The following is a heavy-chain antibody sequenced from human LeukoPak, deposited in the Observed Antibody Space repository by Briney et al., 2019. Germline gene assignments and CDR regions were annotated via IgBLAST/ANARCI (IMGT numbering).Heavy chain of an antibody. CDR2: IYHSGST. V-gene: IGHV4-30-2*01. Sequence: SETLSLTCAVSGGSISSGGYSWSWIRQPPGKGLEWIGYIYHSGSTYYNPSPKSRVTISVDRSKNQFSLKLSSVTAADTAVYYCARDFDEGGWFDPWGQGTLVTVSS. D-gene: IGHD3-9*01. CDR1: GGSISSGGYS. J-gene: IGHJ5*02. CDR3: ARDFDEGGWFDP.